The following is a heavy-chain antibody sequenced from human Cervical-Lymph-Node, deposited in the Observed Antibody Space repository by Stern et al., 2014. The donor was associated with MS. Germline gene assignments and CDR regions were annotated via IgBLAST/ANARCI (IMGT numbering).Heavy chain of an antibody. Sequence: VQLEESGPGLVKPSQTLSLTCTVSGDSISSGGYYWSWIRQHPGKGLEWIGHIYYNGNTYYNPSLKSRVVISVDTSKNQFSLKLTSVTAADTAVFYCARAPSPDYGDGGYFDFWGQGTLVTVSS. CDR3: ARAPSPDYGDGGYFDF. D-gene: IGHD4-17*01. J-gene: IGHJ4*02. CDR2: IYYNGNT. CDR1: GDSISSGGYY. V-gene: IGHV4-31*03.